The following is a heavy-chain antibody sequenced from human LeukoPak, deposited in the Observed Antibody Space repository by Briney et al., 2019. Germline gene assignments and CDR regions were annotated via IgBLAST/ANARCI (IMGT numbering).Heavy chain of an antibody. J-gene: IGHJ4*02. CDR3: ARVGDYYDSSGYPIEDY. V-gene: IGHV1-2*02. CDR1: GYTFTGYY. Sequence: ASVKVSCKASGYTFTGYYMHWVRQAPGQGLEWMGWINPNSGGTNYAQKFQGRVTMTRDTSISTAYMELSRLRSDDTAVYYCARVGDYYDSSGYPIEDYWGQGTLVTVSS. D-gene: IGHD3-22*01. CDR2: INPNSGGT.